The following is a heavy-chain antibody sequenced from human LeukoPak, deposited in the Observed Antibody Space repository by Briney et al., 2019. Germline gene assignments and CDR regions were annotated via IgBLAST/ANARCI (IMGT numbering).Heavy chain of an antibody. V-gene: IGHV4-30-2*01. Sequence: SETLSLTCTVSGGSISSGGYYWSWIRQPPGKGLEWIGYIYHSGSTYYNPSLKSRVTISVDRSKNQFSLKLSSVTAADTAVYYCAGQGGSSWPPYYYYMDVWGKGTTVTVSS. D-gene: IGHD6-13*01. CDR2: IYHSGST. CDR3: AGQGGSSWPPYYYYMDV. CDR1: GGSISSGGYY. J-gene: IGHJ6*03.